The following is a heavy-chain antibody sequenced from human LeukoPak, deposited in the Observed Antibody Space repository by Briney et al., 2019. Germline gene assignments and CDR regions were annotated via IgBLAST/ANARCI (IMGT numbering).Heavy chain of an antibody. V-gene: IGHV3-30*18. CDR2: ISYDGSNK. D-gene: IGHD1-1*01. J-gene: IGHJ4*02. CDR3: AKDTWKIAGY. CDR1: GFTFSSYG. Sequence: GGSLRLSCAASGFTFSSYGMHWVRQAPGKGLEWVAVISYDGSNKYYADSVKGRFNISRDNSKKTLYLQMNSLRAEDTAVYYCAKDTWKIAGYWGQGALVTVSS.